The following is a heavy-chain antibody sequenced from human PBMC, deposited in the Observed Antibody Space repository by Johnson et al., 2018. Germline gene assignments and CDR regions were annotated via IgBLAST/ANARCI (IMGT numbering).Heavy chain of an antibody. CDR3: AKEWVSSGYCTFDI. Sequence: VQLVESGGGVVQPGRSLRLSCAASGFTFSSYGMHWVRQAPGKGLEWVAVISYDGSNKYSADSVKGRFTISSDNSENTLSLQMNSRRAEDTAVYYCAKEWVSSGYCTFDIWGQGTMVTVSS. V-gene: IGHV3-30*18. CDR2: ISYDGSNK. CDR1: GFTFSSYG. D-gene: IGHD3-22*01. J-gene: IGHJ3*02.